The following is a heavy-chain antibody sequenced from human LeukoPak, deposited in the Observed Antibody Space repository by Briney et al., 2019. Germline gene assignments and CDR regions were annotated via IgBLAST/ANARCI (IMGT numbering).Heavy chain of an antibody. CDR2: ITSGSIYI. V-gene: IGHV3-21*01. Sequence: PGGSLRLSCAASGFTFSSYAMSWVRQAPGEGLEWVSSITSGSIYIYDADAVKGRFTISRDNAKNSLYLLMNSLRAEDTAVYYCARGGYSGYDSLRNYFDYWGQGTLVTVPS. J-gene: IGHJ4*02. CDR1: GFTFSSYA. D-gene: IGHD5-12*01. CDR3: ARGGYSGYDSLRNYFDY.